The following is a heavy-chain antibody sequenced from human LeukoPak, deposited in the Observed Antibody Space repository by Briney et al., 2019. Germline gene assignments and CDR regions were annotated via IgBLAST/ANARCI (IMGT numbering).Heavy chain of an antibody. D-gene: IGHD4/OR15-4a*01. J-gene: IGHJ4*02. CDR1: GGSISSGFW. CDR2: IHHSGST. V-gene: IGHV4-4*02. CDR3: ARNAYYSADY. Sequence: SETLSLTCVVSGGSISSGFWWSWVRQPPGKGLEWIGEIHHSGSTNYNPSLKSRVTITVDKSKNQFSLKLSSVTATDTAVYLCARNAYYSADYWGQGTLVTVSS.